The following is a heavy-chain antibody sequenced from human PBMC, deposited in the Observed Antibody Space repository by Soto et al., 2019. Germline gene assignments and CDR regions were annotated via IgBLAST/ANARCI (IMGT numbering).Heavy chain of an antibody. J-gene: IGHJ6*03. D-gene: IGHD3-10*01. CDR1: GFTFSSYA. Sequence: GGSLRLSCAASGFTFSSYAMSWVRQAPGKGLEWVSAISGSGGSTYYADSVKGRFTISRDNSKNTLYLQMNSLRAEDTAVYYWAKGDFLLWFGELLYERHYYYYMDVWGKGTTVTVSS. CDR3: AKGDFLLWFGELLYERHYYYYMDV. V-gene: IGHV3-23*01. CDR2: ISGSGGST.